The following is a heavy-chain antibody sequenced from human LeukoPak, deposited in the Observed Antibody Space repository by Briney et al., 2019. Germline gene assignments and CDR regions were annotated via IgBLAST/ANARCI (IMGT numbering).Heavy chain of an antibody. CDR3: ARRYYDSSGYSAGFDY. CDR1: GGSFSGYY. D-gene: IGHD3-22*01. V-gene: IGHV4-34*01. Sequence: PSETLSLTCAVYGGSFSGYYWSWIRQPPGKGLEWIGEINHSGSTNYNPSLKGRVTISVDTSKNQFSLKLSSVTAADTAVYYCARRYYDSSGYSAGFDYWGQGTLVTVSS. J-gene: IGHJ4*02. CDR2: INHSGST.